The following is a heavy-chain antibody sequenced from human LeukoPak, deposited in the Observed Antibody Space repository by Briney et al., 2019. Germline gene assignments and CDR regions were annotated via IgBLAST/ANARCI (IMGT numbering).Heavy chain of an antibody. CDR2: ISSSSSYI. CDR3: AKALVRTYYDFWSGYYDAFDI. Sequence: GGSLRLSCAASGFTFSSYSMNWVRQAPGKGLEWVSSISSSSSYIYYADSVKGRFTISRDNAKNSLYLQMNSLRAEDTAVYYCAKALVRTYYDFWSGYYDAFDIWGQGTMVTVSS. D-gene: IGHD3-3*01. J-gene: IGHJ3*02. CDR1: GFTFSSYS. V-gene: IGHV3-21*01.